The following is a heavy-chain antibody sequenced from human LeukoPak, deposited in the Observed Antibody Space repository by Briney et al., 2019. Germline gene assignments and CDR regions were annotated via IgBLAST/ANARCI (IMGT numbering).Heavy chain of an antibody. CDR1: GFTFSSYS. CDR3: ARRYCTNGVCSLGDAFDI. CDR2: ISYDGSNK. V-gene: IGHV3-30*03. Sequence: GGSLRLSCAASGFTFSSYSMSWVRQAPGKGLEWVAVISYDGSNKYYADSVKGRFTISRDNSKNTLYLQMNSLRAEDTAVYYCARRYCTNGVCSLGDAFDIWGQGTMVTVSS. D-gene: IGHD2-8*01. J-gene: IGHJ3*02.